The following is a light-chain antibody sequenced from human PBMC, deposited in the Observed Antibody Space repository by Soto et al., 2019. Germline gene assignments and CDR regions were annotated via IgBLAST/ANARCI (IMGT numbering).Light chain of an antibody. CDR3: QQYNSYWT. V-gene: IGKV1-5*01. J-gene: IGKJ1*01. Sequence: IQMTQSASTLSSSVGDRVTITCRASQSISSWLAWYQQKPGKAPKLLIYDASSLESGVPSRFSGSGSGTEFTLTIISLQPDDFAAYYCQQYNSYWTFGQGTKVDIK. CDR1: QSISSW. CDR2: DAS.